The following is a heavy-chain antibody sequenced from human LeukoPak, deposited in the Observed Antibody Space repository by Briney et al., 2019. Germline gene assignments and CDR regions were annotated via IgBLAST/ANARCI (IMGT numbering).Heavy chain of an antibody. J-gene: IGHJ4*02. Sequence: ETLSLTCTVSGGSISSYYWSWIRQPPGKGLEWVSGISGGGYNTYYADSVKGRFTVSRDNSNNTVHLQMNSLRAEDTAVYYCARGAGGDIVVVVAAKGYFDYWGQGTLVTVSS. CDR1: GGSISSYY. CDR3: ARGAGGDIVVVVAAKGYFDY. V-gene: IGHV3-23*01. CDR2: ISGGGYNT. D-gene: IGHD2-15*01.